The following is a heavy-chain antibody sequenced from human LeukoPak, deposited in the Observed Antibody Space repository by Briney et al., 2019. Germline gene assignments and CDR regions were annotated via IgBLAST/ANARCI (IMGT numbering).Heavy chain of an antibody. CDR1: GFTFSSYS. D-gene: IGHD4-17*01. CDR3: ARGFGDYVLDE. V-gene: IGHV3-21*01. CDR2: ISSSISYI. J-gene: IGHJ4*02. Sequence: GGSPRLSCAASGFTFSSYSMNWVRQAPGKGLEWVSSISSSISYIYCADSVKGRFTLSRDNAKNSLYLQMDSLRAEDTAVYYCARGFGDYVLDEWGQGTLVTVSS.